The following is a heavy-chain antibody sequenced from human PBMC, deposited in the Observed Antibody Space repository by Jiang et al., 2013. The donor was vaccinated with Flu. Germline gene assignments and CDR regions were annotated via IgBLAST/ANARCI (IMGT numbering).Heavy chain of an antibody. CDR1: GGSISSSSYY. V-gene: IGHV4-39*01. CDR2: IYYSGST. D-gene: IGHD2-21*01. CDR3: ARQDIVVVIAIHLYYYGMDV. Sequence: GLVKPSETLSLTCTVSGGSISSSSYYWGWIRQPPGKGLEWIGSIYYSGSTYYNPSLKSRVTISVDTSKNQFSLKLSSVTAADTAVYYCARQDIVVVIAIHLYYYGMDVWGQGTTVTVSS. J-gene: IGHJ6*02.